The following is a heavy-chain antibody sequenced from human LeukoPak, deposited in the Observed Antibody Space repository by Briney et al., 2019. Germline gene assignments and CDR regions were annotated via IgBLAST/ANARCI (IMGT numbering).Heavy chain of an antibody. D-gene: IGHD3-9*01. Sequence: SETPSLTCTVSGFSVSGPLSYWGWVRQPPGKGLEWLAEINFIGRTSYNSSLNSRSTMSVDTSKTPFSLKMTALTAADTPVTFCARLTKGRYFDYIFAFWGQGILVTVSS. J-gene: IGHJ4*02. CDR3: ARLTKGRYFDYIFAF. V-gene: IGHV4-39*01. CDR2: INFIGRT. CDR1: GFSVSGPLSY.